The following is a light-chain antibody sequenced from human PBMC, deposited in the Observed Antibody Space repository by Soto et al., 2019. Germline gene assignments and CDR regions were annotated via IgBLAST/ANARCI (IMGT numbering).Light chain of an antibody. J-gene: IGKJ1*01. CDR3: QQLDIYPHT. CDR1: QGISNY. CDR2: AAY. V-gene: IGKV1-9*01. Sequence: IQLTQSPSFLSASIGDRITITCGASQGISNYLAWYQQTPGKAPNLLIYAAYNLQSGVPSRFSGSGSGTEFTLTISSLQPEDFATYYCQQLDIYPHTFGQGTKVDIK.